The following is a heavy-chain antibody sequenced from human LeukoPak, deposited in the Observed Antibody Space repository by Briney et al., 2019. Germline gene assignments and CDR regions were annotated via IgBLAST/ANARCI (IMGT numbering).Heavy chain of an antibody. D-gene: IGHD2-2*01. CDR2: FYYSGST. CDR3: ARGHQLPSTVWFDP. J-gene: IGHJ5*02. V-gene: IGHV4-39*07. CDR1: GGSISNSSYY. Sequence: SGTLSLTCTVSGGSISNSSYYWGWIRQPPGKGLEWIGSFYYSGSTYYNPSLKSRVTISVDTSKNQFSLKVSSVTAADTAVYYRARGHQLPSTVWFDPWGQGTLVTVSS.